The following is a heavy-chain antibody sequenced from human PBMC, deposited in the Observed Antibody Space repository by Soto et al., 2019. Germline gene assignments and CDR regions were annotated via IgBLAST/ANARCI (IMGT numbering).Heavy chain of an antibody. Sequence: QVQLVESGGGVVQPGRSLRLSCSASGFKFSNYGFHWVRQAPGKGLEWVAAIWPDGNIEHYLDAVKGRFTISRDNSNNTLSLQMNSLSPDDTAIYYCARAGIVATTLLGWFDPWGQGTLVIVSS. D-gene: IGHD1-26*01. J-gene: IGHJ5*02. CDR3: ARAGIVATTLLGWFDP. V-gene: IGHV3-33*01. CDR1: GFKFSNYG. CDR2: IWPDGNIE.